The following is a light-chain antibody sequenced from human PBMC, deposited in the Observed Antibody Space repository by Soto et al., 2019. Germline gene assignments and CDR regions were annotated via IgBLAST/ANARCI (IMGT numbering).Light chain of an antibody. CDR2: EVT. CDR1: SSDIGSYDY. J-gene: IGLJ1*01. CDR3: SSFTSTSPRL. Sequence: QSVLTQPASVSWSPGQSITISCTGTSSDIGSYDYVSWYQQHPGKAPNLIIYEVTDRPSGVSNRFSGSKSGNTASLTISGLQAEDEADYYCSSFTSTSPRLFGSGTKVTVL. V-gene: IGLV2-14*01.